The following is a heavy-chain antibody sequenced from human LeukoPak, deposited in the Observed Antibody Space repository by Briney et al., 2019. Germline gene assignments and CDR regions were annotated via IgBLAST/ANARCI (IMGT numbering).Heavy chain of an antibody. D-gene: IGHD5-12*01. CDR1: GGSISSHY. CDR2: IYYSGST. J-gene: IGHJ4*02. V-gene: IGHV4-59*11. CDR3: ARGGYSGCDY. Sequence: SETLSLTCTVSGGSISSHYWSWIRQPPGKGLEWIGYIYYSGSTNYNPSLKSRVTISVDTSKSQFSLKLSSVTAADTAVYYCARGGYSGCDYWGQGTLVTVSS.